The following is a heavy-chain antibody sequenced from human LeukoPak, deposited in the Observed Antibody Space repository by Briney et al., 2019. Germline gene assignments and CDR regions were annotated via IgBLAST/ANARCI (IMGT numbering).Heavy chain of an antibody. CDR2: ISGSGGST. D-gene: IGHD3-22*01. CDR3: AKDARQFYYESSGYYDY. J-gene: IGHJ4*02. Sequence: GGSLRLSCAASGFTFSSYAMSWVRQAPGKGLEWVSAISGSGGSTYYADSVKGRFTISRDSSENTLFLQMNSLRAEDTAVYYCAKDARQFYYESSGYYDYWGQGTLVAVSS. CDR1: GFTFSSYA. V-gene: IGHV3-23*01.